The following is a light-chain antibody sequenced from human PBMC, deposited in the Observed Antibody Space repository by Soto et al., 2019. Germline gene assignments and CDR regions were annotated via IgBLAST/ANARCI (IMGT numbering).Light chain of an antibody. Sequence: SALHQPASVSGSPGQSITISCTGTSSNVGNYDYVSWYQQHPGKVPKLMIYDVSNRPSGVSNRFSGSKSGNTASLTISGLQAEDEADYYCISFTTRATYVFGTGTKVTVL. V-gene: IGLV2-14*01. CDR3: ISFTTRATYV. J-gene: IGLJ1*01. CDR2: DVS. CDR1: SSNVGNYDY.